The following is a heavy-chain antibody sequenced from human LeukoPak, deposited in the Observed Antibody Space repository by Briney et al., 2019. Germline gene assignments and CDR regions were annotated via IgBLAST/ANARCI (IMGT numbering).Heavy chain of an antibody. V-gene: IGHV3-23*01. CDR3: ATYSSSWPYFDY. CDR1: GFTFSSYA. D-gene: IGHD6-13*01. Sequence: GGSLRLSCAASGFTFSSYAMSWVRQAPGKGLEWVSAISGSGGSTYYADSVKGRFTISRDNSKNTLYLQMNSLRAEDTAVYYCATYSSSWPYFDYWGQRTLVTVSS. CDR2: ISGSGGST. J-gene: IGHJ4*02.